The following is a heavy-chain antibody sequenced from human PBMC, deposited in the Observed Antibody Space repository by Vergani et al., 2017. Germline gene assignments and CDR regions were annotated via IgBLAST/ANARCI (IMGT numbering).Heavy chain of an antibody. Sequence: EVQLVETGGGLIQPGGSLRLSCAASGFTVSSNYMSWVRQAPGKGLEWVSVIYSGGSTYYADSVKGRFTISRDNSKNTLYLQMNSLRAEDTAVYYCARAAAVPRYYYDSSGTSHFDYWGQGTLVTVSS. CDR1: GFTVSSNY. D-gene: IGHD3-22*01. CDR3: ARAAAVPRYYYDSSGTSHFDY. V-gene: IGHV3-53*02. CDR2: IYSGGST. J-gene: IGHJ4*02.